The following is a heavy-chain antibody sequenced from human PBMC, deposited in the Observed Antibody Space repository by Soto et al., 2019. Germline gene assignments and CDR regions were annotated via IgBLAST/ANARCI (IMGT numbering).Heavy chain of an antibody. CDR1: GFTFGDYA. J-gene: IGHJ6*02. Sequence: GGSLRLSCTASGFTFGDYAMSWVRQAPGRGLEWVGFIRSKAYGGTTEYAASVKGRFTISRDDSKIIAYLQMNSLKTEGTAVYYCTRDLSREDCSSTSCYVHYYYGMDVWGQGTTVTVSS. D-gene: IGHD2-2*01. CDR3: TRDLSREDCSSTSCYVHYYYGMDV. CDR2: IRSKAYGGTT. V-gene: IGHV3-49*04.